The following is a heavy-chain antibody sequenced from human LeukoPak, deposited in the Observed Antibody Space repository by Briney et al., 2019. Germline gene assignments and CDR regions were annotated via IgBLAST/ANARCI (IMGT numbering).Heavy chain of an antibody. D-gene: IGHD1-26*01. CDR2: ISTSSSYI. CDR3: ARDDGSYSRSPGFDY. CDR1: GFTISSNY. J-gene: IGHJ4*02. Sequence: GGSLRLSCAASGFTISSNYMSWVRQAPGKGLEWVSSISTSSSYIYYADSVKGRFTIFRDNARNSLFLQMNSLRAEDTAVYYCARDDGSYSRSPGFDYWGQGTLVTVSS. V-gene: IGHV3-21*01.